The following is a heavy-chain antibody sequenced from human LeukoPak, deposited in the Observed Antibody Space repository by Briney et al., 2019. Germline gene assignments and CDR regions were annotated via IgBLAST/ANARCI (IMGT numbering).Heavy chain of an antibody. V-gene: IGHV3-48*03. CDR1: GFTFSSYE. J-gene: IGHJ4*02. Sequence: GGSLRLSCAASGFTFSSYEMNWVRQAPGKGLEWVSYISSSGSTIYYADSVKGRFTISRDNAKNSLYLQMSSLRAEDTAVYYCARDVYYFDSSGYYYSGGFDYWGQGTLVTVSS. CDR2: ISSSGSTI. CDR3: ARDVYYFDSSGYYYSGGFDY. D-gene: IGHD3-22*01.